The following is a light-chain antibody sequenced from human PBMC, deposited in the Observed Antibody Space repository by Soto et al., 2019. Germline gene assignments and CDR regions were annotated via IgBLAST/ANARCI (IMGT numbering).Light chain of an antibody. V-gene: IGLV2-14*03. Sequence: QSALTQPASVSGSPGQSITISCTGTISDVGGYNFVSWYQQYPGKAPKVMICDVSNRSSGVSNRFSGSKSGNTASLTLSGLQADDGAEYYCSSFTGSNYVFGTGTKLTVL. J-gene: IGLJ1*01. CDR3: SSFTGSNYV. CDR2: DVS. CDR1: ISDVGGYNF.